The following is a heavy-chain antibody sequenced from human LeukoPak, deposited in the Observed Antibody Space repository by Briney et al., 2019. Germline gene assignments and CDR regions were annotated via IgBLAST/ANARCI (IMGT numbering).Heavy chain of an antibody. V-gene: IGHV3-21*01. D-gene: IGHD3-22*01. CDR1: GFTFSSYS. Sequence: GGSLRLSCAASGFTFSSYSMNWVRQAPGKGLEWVSSISSSSSYIYYADSVKGRFTISRDNAKNSLYLQMNSLRAEDTAVYHCARCYDSSGYYYPWDYWGQGTLVTVSS. CDR2: ISSSSSYI. CDR3: ARCYDSSGYYYPWDY. J-gene: IGHJ4*02.